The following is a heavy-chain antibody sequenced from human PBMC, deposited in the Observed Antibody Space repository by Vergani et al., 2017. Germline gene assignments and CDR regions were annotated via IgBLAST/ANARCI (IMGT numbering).Heavy chain of an antibody. CDR1: GGSISSGGYY. Sequence: QLQLQESGSGLVKPSQTLSLTCTVSGGSISSGGYYWSWIRQHPGKGLEWIGYIYYSGSTYYNPSLKSRVTISVDTSKNQFSLKLSSVTAADTAVYYCATLGGGSYELGVGGRYWGQGTLVTVSS. V-gene: IGHV4-31*03. CDR2: IYYSGST. CDR3: ATLGGGSYELGVGGRY. J-gene: IGHJ4*02. D-gene: IGHD1-26*01.